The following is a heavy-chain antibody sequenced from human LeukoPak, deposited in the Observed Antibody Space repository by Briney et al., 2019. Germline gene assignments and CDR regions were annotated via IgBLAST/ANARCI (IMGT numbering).Heavy chain of an antibody. CDR3: TTDSAILSSYYYGMDV. J-gene: IGHJ6*04. CDR2: IKSKTDGGTT. V-gene: IGHV3-15*01. CDR1: GFTFSNAW. Sequence: GGSLRLSCAASGFTFSNAWMSWVRQAPGKGLEWVGRIKSKTDGGTTDYAAPVKVRFTISRDDSKNTLYLQMNSLKTEDTAVYYCTTDSAILSSYYYGMDVWGKGTTVTVSS. D-gene: IGHD5-18*01.